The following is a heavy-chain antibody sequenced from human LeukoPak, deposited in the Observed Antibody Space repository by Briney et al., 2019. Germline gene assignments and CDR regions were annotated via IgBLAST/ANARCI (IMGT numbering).Heavy chain of an antibody. V-gene: IGHV3-74*01. D-gene: IGHD6-19*01. Sequence: GGSLRLSCAASGFTFSSYWMHWVRQAPGKGLVWVSRINSDGSSTSYADSVKGRFTISRDNAKNTLYLQTSSLRAEDTAVYYCARDPSYSSGWSDYWGQGTLVTVSS. J-gene: IGHJ4*02. CDR2: INSDGSST. CDR3: ARDPSYSSGWSDY. CDR1: GFTFSSYW.